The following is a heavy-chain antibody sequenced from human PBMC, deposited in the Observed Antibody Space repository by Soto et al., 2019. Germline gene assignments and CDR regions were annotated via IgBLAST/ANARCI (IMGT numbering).Heavy chain of an antibody. Sequence: QLQQWGAGLLKPSETLSLTCAVYNGSFSKYYWNWIRQSPGKGLEWIGEIHQSGATNYNPSLKSRVTISVDTSKNQFSPKLTSLTAADTAVYYCARAYYYASGSSFPYWGQGTLVTVSS. V-gene: IGHV4-34*01. CDR3: ARAYYYASGSSFPY. J-gene: IGHJ4*02. CDR1: NGSFSKYY. D-gene: IGHD3-10*01. CDR2: IHQSGAT.